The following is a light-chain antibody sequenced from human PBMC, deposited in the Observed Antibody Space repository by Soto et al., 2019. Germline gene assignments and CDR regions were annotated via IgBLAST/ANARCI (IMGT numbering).Light chain of an antibody. CDR2: GVT. V-gene: IGLV2-14*01. J-gene: IGLJ1*01. CDR1: NSDTGAYNY. CDR3: SSYTTAYFYV. Sequence: QSALTEPSSLSGSPGQSITISCTGSNSDTGAYNYVSWYQQHPGKAPKLIIHGVTNRPSGVSHRFSGSKSDYTASLTISGLQAEDEGDYYCSSYTTAYFYVFGTGTKVNVL.